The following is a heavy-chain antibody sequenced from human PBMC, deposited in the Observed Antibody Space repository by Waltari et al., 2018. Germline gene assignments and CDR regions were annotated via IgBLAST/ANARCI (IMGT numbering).Heavy chain of an antibody. CDR1: GFSVSNSY. D-gene: IGHD3-16*01. V-gene: IGHV3-53*01. CDR3: ATFSNWVHDTFDI. CDR2: IYGVDST. J-gene: IGHJ3*02. Sequence: EVQLVESGGGLIKPGGSLRLSCAASGFSVSNSYLSWVRQAPGKGLEWISFIYGVDSTLYVDSVKGRFTVSRDNSKNTVHLQMNSVRVDDTAVYYCATFSNWVHDTFDIWGQGTLVSVSS.